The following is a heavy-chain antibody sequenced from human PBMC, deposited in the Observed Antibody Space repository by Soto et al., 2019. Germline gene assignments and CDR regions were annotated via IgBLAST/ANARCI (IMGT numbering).Heavy chain of an antibody. J-gene: IGHJ6*02. CDR1: GGTFSSYA. V-gene: IGHV1-69*01. Sequence: QVQLVQSGAEVKKPGSSVKVSCKASGGTFSSYAISWVRQAPGPGLEWMGGIIPIFGTANYAQKFQGRVTITADEPTSTVYMELSSLRSEDTAVYYCARDRALRPHRWGRMDVWGQGTTVTVSS. CDR3: ARDRALRPHRWGRMDV. CDR2: IIPIFGTA. D-gene: IGHD3-16*01.